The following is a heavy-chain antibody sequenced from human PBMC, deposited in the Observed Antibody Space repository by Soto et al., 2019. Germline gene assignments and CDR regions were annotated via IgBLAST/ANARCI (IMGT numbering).Heavy chain of an antibody. J-gene: IGHJ3*02. CDR3: ARVLFILRGFWSGSPDRCAFDI. CDR1: GGSISSYY. CDR2: IYYSGST. V-gene: IGHV4-59*01. Sequence: SETLSLTCTVSGGSISSYYWSWIRQPPGKGLEWIGYIYYSGSTNYNPSLKSRVTISVDTSKNQFSLKLSSVTAADTAVYYCARVLFILRGFWSGSPDRCAFDIWGQGTMVTVSS. D-gene: IGHD3-3*01.